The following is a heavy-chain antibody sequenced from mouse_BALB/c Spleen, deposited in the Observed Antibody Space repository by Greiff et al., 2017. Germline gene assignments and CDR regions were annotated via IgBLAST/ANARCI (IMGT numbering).Heavy chain of an antibody. J-gene: IGHJ1*01. CDR1: GFSLTGYG. V-gene: IGHV2-6-7*01. CDR2: IWGDGST. Sequence: QVQLKESGPGLVAPSQSLSITCTVSGFSLTGYGVNWVRQPPGKGLEWLGMIWGDGSTDYNSALKSSLSISKDNSKGQVFLKMNSLQTDDTARYYCARAPDYRYDGGYFDVWGAGTTVTVSS. CDR3: ARAPDYRYDGGYFDV. D-gene: IGHD2-14*01.